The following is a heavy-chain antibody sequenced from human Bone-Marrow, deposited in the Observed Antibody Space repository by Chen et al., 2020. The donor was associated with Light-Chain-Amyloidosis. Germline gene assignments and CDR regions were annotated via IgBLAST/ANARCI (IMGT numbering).Heavy chain of an antibody. V-gene: IGHV4-34*01. CDR1: GGSFSDYS. CDR2: ITHSGST. CDR3: VRDTYDSSTYYTYRSMDV. Sequence: QVQLQQWGAGLLKPSETLSLTCAVYGGSFSDYSWTWIRQSPGTGLEWIGKITHSGSTKYNPSLKSRVTMSVETSKNHFSLKMNSVTGADTAVYYCVRDTYDSSTYYTYRSMDVWGQGTTVTVSS. D-gene: IGHD3-22*01. J-gene: IGHJ6*02.